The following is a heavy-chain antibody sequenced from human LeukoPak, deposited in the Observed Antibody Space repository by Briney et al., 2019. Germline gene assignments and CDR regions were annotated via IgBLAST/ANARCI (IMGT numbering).Heavy chain of an antibody. CDR3: ARGPGSSGGAYVGDY. CDR2: IDGGGSST. Sequence: PGGSLRLSCAASGFTFSNHWMHWVRRVPGKGLVWVSRIDGGGSSTSYADSVKGRFSIFRDNAKSTLYLQMNSLRVDDTAVYYCARGPGSSGGAYVGDYWGHGTLVTVSS. V-gene: IGHV3-74*01. J-gene: IGHJ4*01. D-gene: IGHD3-22*01. CDR1: GFTFSNHW.